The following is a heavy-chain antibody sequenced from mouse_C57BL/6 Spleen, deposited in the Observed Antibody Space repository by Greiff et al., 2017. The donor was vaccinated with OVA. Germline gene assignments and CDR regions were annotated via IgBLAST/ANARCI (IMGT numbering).Heavy chain of an antibody. CDR2: IDPSDSYT. D-gene: IGHD2-4*01. CDR3: ARRGLRPDY. CDR1: GYTFTSYW. J-gene: IGHJ2*01. V-gene: IGHV1-50*01. Sequence: QVHVKRPGAELVKPGASVKLSCKASGYTFTSYWMQWVKQRPGQGLEWIGEIDPSDSYTNYNQKFKGKATLTVDTSSSTAYMQLSSLTSEDSAVYYCARRGLRPDYWGQGTTLTVSS.